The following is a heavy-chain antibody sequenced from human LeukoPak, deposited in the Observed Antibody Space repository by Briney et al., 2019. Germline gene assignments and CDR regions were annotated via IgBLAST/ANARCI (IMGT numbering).Heavy chain of an antibody. V-gene: IGHV3-7*01. CDR2: INHEGGGI. D-gene: IGHD1-1*01. CDR3: ATYINWVAGDV. Sequence: GGSLRLSCAASGFTFSELWRTWVRQVTGQGLEWVAHINHEGGGIQYVDSVKGRFTISRDNAKGSVYLQMNSLRAEDTAIYHCATYINWVAGDVWGQGTTVIVSS. CDR1: GFTFSELW. J-gene: IGHJ6*02.